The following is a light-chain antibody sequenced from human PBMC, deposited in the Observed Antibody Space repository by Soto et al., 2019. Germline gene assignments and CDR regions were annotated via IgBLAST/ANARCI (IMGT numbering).Light chain of an antibody. CDR2: AAS. Sequence: EIVMTQSPATLSVSPGERATLACRASQSVSNNLAWYQQKPGQAPRLLIYAASTRATGIPARFSGSGSGTEFTVTISSLQSEDFAVYYCQQYVTSSPRTFGQGTKVEIK. V-gene: IGKV3-15*01. J-gene: IGKJ1*01. CDR3: QQYVTSSPRT. CDR1: QSVSNN.